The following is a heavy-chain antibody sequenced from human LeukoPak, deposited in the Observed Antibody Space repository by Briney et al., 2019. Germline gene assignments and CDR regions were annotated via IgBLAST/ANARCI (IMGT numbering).Heavy chain of an antibody. J-gene: IGHJ3*02. V-gene: IGHV1-69*13. D-gene: IGHD2-2*01. CDR1: GGTFSSYA. CDR3: ARGGLRHCSSTSCYADAFDI. Sequence: ASVKVSCKASGGTFSSYAISWVRQAPGQGLEWMGGIIPIFGTANYAQKFQGRITITADESTSTAYMELSSLRSEDTAVYYCARGGLRHCSSTSCYADAFDIWGQGTMVTVSS. CDR2: IIPIFGTA.